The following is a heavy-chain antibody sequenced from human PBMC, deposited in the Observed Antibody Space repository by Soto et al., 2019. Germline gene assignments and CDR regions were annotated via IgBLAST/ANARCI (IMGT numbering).Heavy chain of an antibody. CDR1: GGSISSSSYY. Sequence: SETLSLTCTVSGGSISSSSYYWGWIRQPPGKGLEWIGSIYYSGSTYYNPSLKSRVTISVDTSKNQFSLKLSSVTAADTAVYYFSILGYSSGCYDYWGQGTLVTVSS. CDR3: SILGYSSGCYDY. J-gene: IGHJ4*02. D-gene: IGHD6-19*01. V-gene: IGHV4-39*01. CDR2: IYYSGST.